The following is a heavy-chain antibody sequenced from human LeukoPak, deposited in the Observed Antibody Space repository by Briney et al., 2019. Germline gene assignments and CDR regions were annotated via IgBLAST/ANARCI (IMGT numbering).Heavy chain of an antibody. CDR1: GYTFTGYY. Sequence: PAASVTVSCKASGYTFTGYYMHWVRQAPGQGLEWMGWINPNSGGTYSAQKFQGWVTMTRDTSISTAYMELSRLTSDDTAVYYCARANALYCSSTSCLFDYWGQGTLVTVSS. CDR3: ARANALYCSSTSCLFDY. D-gene: IGHD2-2*01. CDR2: INPNSGGT. V-gene: IGHV1-2*04. J-gene: IGHJ4*02.